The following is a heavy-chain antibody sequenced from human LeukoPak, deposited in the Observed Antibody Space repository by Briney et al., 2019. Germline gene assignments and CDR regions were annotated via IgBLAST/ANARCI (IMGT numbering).Heavy chain of an antibody. Sequence: ASVKVSCKASGYTFTGYYMHWVRQAPGQGLEWMGRINPDSGGTNYAQKFQGRVTMTRDTSISTAYMELSRLRSDDTAVYYCARAEAVQSRYYYNGMDVWGQGTTVTVSS. V-gene: IGHV1-2*06. CDR3: ARAEAVQSRYYYNGMDV. CDR1: GYTFTGYY. J-gene: IGHJ6*02. D-gene: IGHD3-10*01. CDR2: INPDSGGT.